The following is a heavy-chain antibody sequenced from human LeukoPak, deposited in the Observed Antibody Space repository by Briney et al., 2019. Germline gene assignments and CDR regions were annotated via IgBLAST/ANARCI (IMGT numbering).Heavy chain of an antibody. D-gene: IGHD2-2*01. CDR1: GGSISSYY. Sequence: PSETLSLTCTVSGGSISSYYCSWIRQPAGKGLEWIGRIYTSGSTNYNPSLMSRVTMSVDMSKNQFSLKLSSVTAADTAVYYCARGEPAAIGGAFDIWGQGTMVTVSS. J-gene: IGHJ3*02. V-gene: IGHV4-4*07. CDR3: ARGEPAAIGGAFDI. CDR2: IYTSGST.